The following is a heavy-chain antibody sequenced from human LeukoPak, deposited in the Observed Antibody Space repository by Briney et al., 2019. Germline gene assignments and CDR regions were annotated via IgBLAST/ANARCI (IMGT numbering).Heavy chain of an antibody. D-gene: IGHD1-26*01. V-gene: IGHV3-53*01. CDR2: IYSGGST. CDR3: ARVPPSGSFY. J-gene: IGHJ4*02. Sequence: GGSLRLSCAASGFTFSSYAMSWVRQAPGKGLEWVSVIYSGGSTYYADSVRGRFTISRDNSKNTLYLQMNSLRAEDTAVYYCARVPPSGSFYWGQGTLVTVSS. CDR1: GFTFSSYA.